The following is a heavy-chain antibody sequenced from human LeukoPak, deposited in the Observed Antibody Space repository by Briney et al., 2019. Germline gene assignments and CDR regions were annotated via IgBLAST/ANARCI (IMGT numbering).Heavy chain of an antibody. CDR3: ARLSTTSGWYSWFDP. D-gene: IGHD6-19*01. Sequence: SETLSLTCAVSGGSISNYYWSWIRQPPGKGLECIGYIYYTGSTTYNPSLKSRVTISVDSSKNQFSLRLSSVTAADTAVYYCARLSTTSGWYSWFDPWGQGTLVTVSS. CDR2: IYYTGST. CDR1: GGSISNYY. V-gene: IGHV4-59*08. J-gene: IGHJ5*02.